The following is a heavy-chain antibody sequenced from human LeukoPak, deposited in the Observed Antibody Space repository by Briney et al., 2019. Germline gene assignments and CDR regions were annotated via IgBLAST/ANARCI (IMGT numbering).Heavy chain of an antibody. J-gene: IGHJ4*02. Sequence: SETLSLTCTVSGGSISDYYWNWIRQPPGKGLEWIGYLYYSGSTNYNPSLKSRVTISVDTSKNQFSLKLTSVTAADTAVYYCARAIYDSSGYYIDYWGQGTLVTVFS. CDR3: ARAIYDSSGYYIDY. CDR2: LYYSGST. CDR1: GGSISDYY. D-gene: IGHD3-22*01. V-gene: IGHV4-59*01.